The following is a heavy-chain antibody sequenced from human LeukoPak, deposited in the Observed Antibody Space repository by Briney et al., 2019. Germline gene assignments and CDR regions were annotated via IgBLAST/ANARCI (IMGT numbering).Heavy chain of an antibody. CDR1: GFTVSSNY. Sequence: GGSLRLSCAASGFTVSSNYMNWVRQAPGKGLEWVSVIYRGGTTYYADSVKGRFTISRDNAKNSLYLQMNSLRAGETAVYYCARGLAAAGKRAFDIWGQGTMVTVSS. V-gene: IGHV3-53*01. D-gene: IGHD6-13*01. J-gene: IGHJ3*02. CDR3: ARGLAAAGKRAFDI. CDR2: IYRGGTT.